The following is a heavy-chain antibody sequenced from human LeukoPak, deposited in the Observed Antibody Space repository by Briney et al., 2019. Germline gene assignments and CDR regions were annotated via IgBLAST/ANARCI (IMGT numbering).Heavy chain of an antibody. D-gene: IGHD2-2*01. CDR2: INPSGGST. V-gene: IGHV1-46*01. Sequence: GASVKVSCKASGYTFTSYYMHWVRQAPGQGLEWMGIINPSGGSTSYAQKFQGRVTMTRDTSTSTVYMELSGLRSEDTAVYYCARSGYCSSTSCYDRDYYYYGMDVWGQGTTVTVSS. J-gene: IGHJ6*02. CDR1: GYTFTSYY. CDR3: ARSGYCSSTSCYDRDYYYYGMDV.